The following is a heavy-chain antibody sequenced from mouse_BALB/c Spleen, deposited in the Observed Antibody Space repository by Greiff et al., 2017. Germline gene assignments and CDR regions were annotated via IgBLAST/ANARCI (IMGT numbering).Heavy chain of an antibody. CDR1: GFNIKDTY. V-gene: IGHV14-3*02. D-gene: IGHD2-10*02. CDR2: IDPANGNT. Sequence: VQLKESGAELVKPGASVKLSCTASGFNIKDTYMHWVKQRPEQGLEWIGRIDPANGNTKYDPKFQGKATITADTSSNTAYLQLSSLTSEDTAVYYCACMPFAYWGQGTLVTVSA. J-gene: IGHJ3*01. CDR3: ACMPFAY.